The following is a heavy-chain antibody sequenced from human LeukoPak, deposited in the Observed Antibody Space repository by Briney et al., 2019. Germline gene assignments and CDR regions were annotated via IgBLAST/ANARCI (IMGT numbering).Heavy chain of an antibody. CDR1: GFTFSSAW. Sequence: GGSLRHSCAASGFTFSSAWMSWLRQAPGKALEWVGRVRSKTDGGTSDYAAAVEGRFTIWRDDSTNTLFLQMNSLKTEDTAKYYCTSDPGLGGLNSDAFDMWGKGTLVTVSS. J-gene: IGHJ3*02. CDR2: VRSKTDGGTS. CDR3: TSDPGLGGLNSDAFDM. V-gene: IGHV3-15*01. D-gene: IGHD3-10*01.